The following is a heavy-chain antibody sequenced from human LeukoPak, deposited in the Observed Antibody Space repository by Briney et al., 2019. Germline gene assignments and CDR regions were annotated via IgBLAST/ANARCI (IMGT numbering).Heavy chain of an antibody. J-gene: IGHJ4*01. CDR2: ISSSSSYI. CDR3: ARDDRPLNDSGGYSPNYFDY. CDR1: GFTFSSFS. V-gene: IGHV3-21*01. D-gene: IGHD3-22*01. Sequence: GGSLRLSCAASGFTFSSFSMNWVRQAPGKGLEWVSSISSSSSYIYYADSVKGRFIISRDNAKNSLYLQVNSLRAEDTALYYCARDDRPLNDSGGYSPNYFDYWGQGSLATVSS.